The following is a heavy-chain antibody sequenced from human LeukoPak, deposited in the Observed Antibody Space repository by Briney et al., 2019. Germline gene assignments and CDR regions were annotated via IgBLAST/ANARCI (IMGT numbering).Heavy chain of an antibody. D-gene: IGHD2-2*03. CDR2: INHRGST. V-gene: IGHV4-34*01. CDR1: GGSFSGYY. Sequence: SETLSLTCAVYGGSFSGYYWSWIRQPPGKGLEWIGEINHRGSTNYNPSLKSRVTISVDTSKNQFYLKLSSVTAADTAVYYCASSMDIVVVPAVPIGYWGQGTLVTVSS. CDR3: ASSMDIVVVPAVPIGY. J-gene: IGHJ4*02.